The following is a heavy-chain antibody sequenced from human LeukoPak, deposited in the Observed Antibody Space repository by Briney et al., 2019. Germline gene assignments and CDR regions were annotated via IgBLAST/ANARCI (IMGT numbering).Heavy chain of an antibody. CDR3: ARDASGFGEFTDAFDI. J-gene: IGHJ3*02. D-gene: IGHD3-10*01. V-gene: IGHV4-38-2*02. CDR2: IYHSGST. CDR1: GYSISSGYY. Sequence: PSETLSLTCTVSGYSISSGYYWGWIRQPPGKGLEWIGSIYHSGSTYYNPSLKSRVTISVDTSKNQFSLKLSSVTAADTAVYYCARDASGFGEFTDAFDIWGQGTMVTVSS.